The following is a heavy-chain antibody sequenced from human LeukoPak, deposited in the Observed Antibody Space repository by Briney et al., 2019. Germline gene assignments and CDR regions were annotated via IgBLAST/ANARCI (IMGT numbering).Heavy chain of an antibody. V-gene: IGHV1-2*03. D-gene: IGHD3-3*01. CDR1: GYTFTGYY. Sequence: LGASVKVSCKASGYTFTGYYMHWVRQAPGQGLEWMGWINPNSGGTNYAQKFQGRVTMTRDTSISTAYMELSRLRSDDTAVYYCARGRRVLRFLEWYFDYWGQGTLVTVSS. CDR3: ARGRRVLRFLEWYFDY. J-gene: IGHJ4*02. CDR2: INPNSGGT.